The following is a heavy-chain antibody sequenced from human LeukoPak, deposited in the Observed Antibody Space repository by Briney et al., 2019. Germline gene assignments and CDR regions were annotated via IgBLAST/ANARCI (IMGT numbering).Heavy chain of an antibody. V-gene: IGHV4-34*01. CDR2: INHSGST. J-gene: IGHJ4*02. CDR1: GGSFSGYY. Sequence: SETLSLTCAVYGGSFSGYYWSWIRQPPGKGLEWIGEINHSGSTNYNPSLKSRVTISVDTSKNPFSLKLSSVAAADTAVYYCARGWSVTTLDYRGQGTPVTVSS. D-gene: IGHD4-17*01. CDR3: ARGWSVTTLDY.